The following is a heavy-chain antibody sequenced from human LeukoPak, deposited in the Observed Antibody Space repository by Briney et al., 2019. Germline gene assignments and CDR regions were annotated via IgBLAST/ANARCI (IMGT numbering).Heavy chain of an antibody. V-gene: IGHV4-4*07. J-gene: IGHJ4*02. CDR3: ARGAPYYYGSGSYYRPGGYFDY. D-gene: IGHD3-10*01. Sequence: SETLSLTCTVSGGSISSYYWSWIRQPAGKGLEWIGRIYTSGSTNYNPSLKSRVTISVDTSKNQFSLKLSSVTAADTAVYYCARGAPYYYGSGSYYRPGGYFDYWGQGTLVTVSS. CDR1: GGSISSYY. CDR2: IYTSGST.